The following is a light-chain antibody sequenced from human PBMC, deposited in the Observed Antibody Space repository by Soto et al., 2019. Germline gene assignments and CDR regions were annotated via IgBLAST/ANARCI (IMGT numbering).Light chain of an antibody. CDR2: GAS. CDR1: QSVGSN. Sequence: EIVMTQSPATLSVSPGERATLSCRASQSVGSNLAWYQQKPGQAPRLLIYGASTRATGIPARFSGSGSGTEFTLTISSLQSEDFAIYFCQQYNNWPPDRTFGQGTQGEIK. V-gene: IGKV3-15*01. CDR3: QQYNNWPPDRT. J-gene: IGKJ1*01.